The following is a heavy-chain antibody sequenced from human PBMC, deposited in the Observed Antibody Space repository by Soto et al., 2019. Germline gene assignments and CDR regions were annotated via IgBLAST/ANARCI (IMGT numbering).Heavy chain of an antibody. V-gene: IGHV4-34*01. Sequence: PSETLSLTCAVYGGSFSGYYWSWIRQPPGKGLEWIGEINHSGSTNYNPSLKSRVTISVDTSKNQFSLKLSSVTAADTAVYYCARGEIADYLLYYGMDVWGQGTTVTV. CDR2: INHSGST. D-gene: IGHD6-13*01. CDR3: ARGEIADYLLYYGMDV. J-gene: IGHJ6*02. CDR1: GGSFSGYY.